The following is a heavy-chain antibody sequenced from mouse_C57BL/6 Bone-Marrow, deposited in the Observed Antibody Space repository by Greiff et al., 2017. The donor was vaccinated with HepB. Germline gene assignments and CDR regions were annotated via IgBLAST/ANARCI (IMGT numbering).Heavy chain of an antibody. CDR3: TREGITTASY. V-gene: IGHV1-15*01. Sequence: QVQLQQSGAELVRPGASVTLSCKASGYTFTDYEMHWVKQTPVHGLEWIGAIDPETGGTAYNQKFKGKAILTADKSSSTAYMELRSLTSEDSAVYYSTREGITTASYWGQGTLVTVSA. D-gene: IGHD1-2*01. CDR2: IDPETGGT. CDR1: GYTFTDYE. J-gene: IGHJ3*01.